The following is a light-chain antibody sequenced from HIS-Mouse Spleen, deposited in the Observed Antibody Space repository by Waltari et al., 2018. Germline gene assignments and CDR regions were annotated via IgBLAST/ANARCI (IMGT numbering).Light chain of an antibody. J-gene: IGLJ2*01. CDR3: YSTDSSGNHRV. CDR1: ALPKKY. CDR2: EDS. V-gene: IGLV3-10*01. Sequence: SYELTQPPSVSVSPGQTARITCSGDALPKKYAYWYQQKSGQAPVLVIYEDSKRPSGMPERFSGYSSGKMATLTISGAQVEDEAYYYCYSTDSSGNHRVFGGGTKLTVL.